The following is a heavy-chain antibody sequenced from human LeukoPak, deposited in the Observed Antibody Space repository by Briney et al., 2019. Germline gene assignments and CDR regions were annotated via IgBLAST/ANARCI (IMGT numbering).Heavy chain of an antibody. Sequence: PGRSLRLSCAASGFTFSSYGMHWVRQAPGKGLEWVAVISYDGSNKYYADSVKGRFTISRDNSKNTLYLQMNSLRAEDTAVYYCAKKSPDYNRFDPWGQGTLVTVSS. V-gene: IGHV3-30*18. CDR2: ISYDGSNK. CDR1: GFTFSSYG. D-gene: IGHD4/OR15-4a*01. CDR3: AKKSPDYNRFDP. J-gene: IGHJ5*02.